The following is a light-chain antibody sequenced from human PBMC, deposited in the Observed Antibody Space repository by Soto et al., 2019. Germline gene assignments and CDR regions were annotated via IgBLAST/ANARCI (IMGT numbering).Light chain of an antibody. Sequence: EIVLTQSPATLSLSPGERATLSCRASQSVSSNYLAWYQQKPGQAPRLLIYGASSRATGIPDRFSGSGSGTDFTLTISRPEPEDFALYYCQQYGSSPMCTFGQGTKLEIK. J-gene: IGKJ2*02. CDR3: QQYGSSPMCT. V-gene: IGKV3-20*01. CDR2: GAS. CDR1: QSVSSNY.